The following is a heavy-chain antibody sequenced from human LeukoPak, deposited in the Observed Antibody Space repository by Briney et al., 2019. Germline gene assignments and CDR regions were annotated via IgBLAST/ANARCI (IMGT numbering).Heavy chain of an antibody. V-gene: IGHV3-9*01. CDR1: GFTFDDYA. Sequence: QTGGSLRLSCAASGFTFDDYAMHWVRQAPGKGLEWVSGISWNSGSIGYADSVKGRFTISRDNAKNSLYLQMNSLRAEDTALYYCAKDMTAAAGSIDYWGQGTLVTVSS. CDR2: ISWNSGSI. CDR3: AKDMTAAAGSIDY. J-gene: IGHJ4*02. D-gene: IGHD6-13*01.